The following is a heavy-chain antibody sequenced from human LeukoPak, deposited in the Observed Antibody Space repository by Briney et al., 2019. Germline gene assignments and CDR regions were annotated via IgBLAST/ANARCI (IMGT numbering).Heavy chain of an antibody. V-gene: IGHV1-2*06. J-gene: IGHJ4*02. CDR3: ARGGETAMPIEDYFDY. CDR1: GYTFTGYY. D-gene: IGHD5-18*01. Sequence: ASVKVSCKASGYTFTGYYMHWVRQAPGQGLEWMGRINPNSGGTNYAQKFQGRVTMTRDTSISTAYMELSRLRSDDTAVYYCARGGETAMPIEDYFDYWGQGTLVTVSS. CDR2: INPNSGGT.